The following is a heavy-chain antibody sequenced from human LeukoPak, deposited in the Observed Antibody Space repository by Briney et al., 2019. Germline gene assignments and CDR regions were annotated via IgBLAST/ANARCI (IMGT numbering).Heavy chain of an antibody. J-gene: IGHJ6*02. CDR2: INPNSGGT. CDR3: ARGYSYGSDYYYGMDV. Sequence: ASVKVSCKASGYTFTGYYMHWVRQAPGQGLEWMGWINPNSGGTNYAQKVQGRVTMTTDTSTGTAYMELRSLRSDDTAVYYCARGYSYGSDYYYGMDVWGQGTTVTVSS. CDR1: GYTFTGYY. V-gene: IGHV1-2*02. D-gene: IGHD5-18*01.